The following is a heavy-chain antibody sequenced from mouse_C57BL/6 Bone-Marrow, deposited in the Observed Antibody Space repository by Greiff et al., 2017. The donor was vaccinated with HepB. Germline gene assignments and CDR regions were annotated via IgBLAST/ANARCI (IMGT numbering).Heavy chain of an antibody. Sequence: SGAELVMPGASVKLSCKASGYTFTSYWMHWVKQRPGHGLEWIGEIDPSDSYTNYNQKFKGKSTLTVDKSSSTAYMQLSSLTSEDSAVYYCAREFPYYYGSSYDYAMDYWGQGTSVTVSS. CDR1: GYTFTSYW. CDR3: AREFPYYYGSSYDYAMDY. J-gene: IGHJ4*01. D-gene: IGHD1-1*01. V-gene: IGHV1-69*01. CDR2: IDPSDSYT.